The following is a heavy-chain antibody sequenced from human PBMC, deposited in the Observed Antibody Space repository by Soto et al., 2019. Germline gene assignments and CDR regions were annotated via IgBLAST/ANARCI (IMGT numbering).Heavy chain of an antibody. Sequence: QVQLVQSGAEVKKPGSSVKVSCKASGGTFSSYAISWVRQAPGQGLEWMGGIIPIFGTANYAQKFQGRVTITADESTSTAYMELSSLRSEDTAVYYCARELGPKYCSGGSCSSSANYYWGQGTLVTVSS. CDR2: IIPIFGTA. CDR1: GGTFSSYA. J-gene: IGHJ4*02. D-gene: IGHD2-15*01. CDR3: ARELGPKYCSGGSCSSSANYY. V-gene: IGHV1-69*01.